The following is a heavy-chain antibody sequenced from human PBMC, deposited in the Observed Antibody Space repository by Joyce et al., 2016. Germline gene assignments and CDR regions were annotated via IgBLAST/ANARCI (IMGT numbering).Heavy chain of an antibody. CDR2: IYYSGST. J-gene: IGHJ4*02. CDR1: GGSISSSTYY. Sequence: QLQLQESGPGLVKPSETLSLTCTVSGGSISSSTYYWGWIRQPPGKGLECIGSIYYSGSTYYIPSLKSRVTISVDTSKNQFSLKLTSLTAADTAVFYCATWRGSFPFFDYWGQGTLVTVSS. V-gene: IGHV4-39*07. CDR3: ATWRGSFPFFDY. D-gene: IGHD1-26*01.